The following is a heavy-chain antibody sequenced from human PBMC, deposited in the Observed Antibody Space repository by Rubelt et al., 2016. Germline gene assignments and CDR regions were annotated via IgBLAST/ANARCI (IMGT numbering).Heavy chain of an antibody. J-gene: IGHJ4*02. CDR2: MNPNSGNT. CDR1: GYTFTSYY. CDR3: ASSSGSYYSLDY. Sequence: QVQLVQSGAEVKKPGASVKVSCKASGYTFTSYYMHWVRQAPGQGLEWMGWMNPNSGNTGYAQRFQGRVPSTRNTSSSTAYMELSRLRSDDTAVYYCASSSGSYYSLDYWGQGTLVTVSS. D-gene: IGHD1-26*01. V-gene: IGHV1-8*03.